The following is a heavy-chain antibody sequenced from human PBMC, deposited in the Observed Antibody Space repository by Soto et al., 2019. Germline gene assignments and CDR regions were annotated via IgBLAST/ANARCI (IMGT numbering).Heavy chain of an antibody. D-gene: IGHD3-22*01. CDR3: ARDPYYYDSHYYYGMDV. J-gene: IGHJ6*02. CDR2: IKRDGSGK. CDR1: GFSFNRHW. V-gene: IGHV3-7*01. Sequence: LRLSCAASGFSFNRHWMSWVRQAPGKGLQWVASIKRDGSGKYYVDSVKGRFTISRDNVKNSLSLQMNSLRAEDTAVYYCARDPYYYDSHYYYGMDVWGQGTTVTVSS.